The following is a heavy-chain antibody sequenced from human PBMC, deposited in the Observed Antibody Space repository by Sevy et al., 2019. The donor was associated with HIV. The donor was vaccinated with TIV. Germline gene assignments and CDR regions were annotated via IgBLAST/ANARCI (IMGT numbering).Heavy chain of an antibody. CDR3: ARIKGASSSYAMDV. CDR2: IYSAGTT. Sequence: GSLRLSCVASGLTVGSLSINWVRQAPGKGLEWVPLIYSAGTTFYSDPVKGRFTISRDNSNNTLDLQMNSLRAEDTAIYYCARIKGASSSYAMDVWGQGTTVTVSS. CDR1: GLTVGSLS. V-gene: IGHV3-53*01. D-gene: IGHD2-2*01. J-gene: IGHJ6*02.